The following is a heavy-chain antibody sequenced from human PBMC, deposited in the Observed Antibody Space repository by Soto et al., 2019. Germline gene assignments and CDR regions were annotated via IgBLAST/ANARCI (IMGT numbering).Heavy chain of an antibody. J-gene: IGHJ4*02. CDR3: ARGSGDSSGYYLIWGQALDY. Sequence: QVQLVQSGAEVKKPGSSVKVSCKASGGTFSSYAISWVRQAPGQGLEWMGGIIPIFGTANYAQKFQGRVTITADESTSKAYMELSSLRSEDTAVYYCARGSGDSSGYYLIWGQALDYWGQGTLVTVSS. CDR2: IIPIFGTA. CDR1: GGTFSSYA. D-gene: IGHD3-22*01. V-gene: IGHV1-69*01.